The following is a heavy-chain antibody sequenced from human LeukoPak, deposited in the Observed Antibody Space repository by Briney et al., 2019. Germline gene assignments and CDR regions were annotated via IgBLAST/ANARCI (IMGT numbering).Heavy chain of an antibody. Sequence: PGGSLRLSCAASVFTSSSYALNWVRQAPGKGLEWVATVSGSGDRMYHADSVKGRFTISRDNSKNTIYLQMNSLRAEDTALYYCAKAAAAPGFDFWGLGTLVTVSS. V-gene: IGHV3-23*01. CDR1: VFTSSSYA. J-gene: IGHJ4*02. CDR3: AKAAAAPGFDF. D-gene: IGHD6-13*01. CDR2: VSGSGDRM.